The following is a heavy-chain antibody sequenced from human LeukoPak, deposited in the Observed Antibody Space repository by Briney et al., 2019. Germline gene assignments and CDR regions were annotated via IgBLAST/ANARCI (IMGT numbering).Heavy chain of an antibody. Sequence: GGSLRLSCAASRFTFSTYWMHWVRQAPGKGLVWVSRINSDGSSTDYADSVKGRFTISRDNAKNSLYLQMNSLRAEDTAVYYCARERDGYSYSMRYYYYMDVWGKGTTVTVSS. D-gene: IGHD5-24*01. J-gene: IGHJ6*03. CDR2: INSDGSST. CDR1: RFTFSTYW. V-gene: IGHV3-74*01. CDR3: ARERDGYSYSMRYYYYMDV.